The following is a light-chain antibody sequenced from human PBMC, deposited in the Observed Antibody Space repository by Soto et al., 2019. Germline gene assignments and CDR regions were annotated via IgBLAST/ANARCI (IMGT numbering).Light chain of an antibody. CDR2: GNS. Sequence: QSVLTQPPSVSGAPGQRVTISCTGSSSNIGAGYDVYWYPQLPGTAPKLLIYGNSNRPSGVPDRFSGSKSGTSASLAITGLQAEDEADYYCQSYDSSLSGWVFGTGTKVTV. V-gene: IGLV1-40*01. CDR3: QSYDSSLSGWV. CDR1: SSNIGAGYD. J-gene: IGLJ1*01.